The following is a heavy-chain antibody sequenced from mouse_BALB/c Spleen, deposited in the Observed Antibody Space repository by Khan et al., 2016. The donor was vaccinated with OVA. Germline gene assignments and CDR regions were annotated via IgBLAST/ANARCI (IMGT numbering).Heavy chain of an antibody. CDR1: GFTFSGYA. J-gene: IGHJ3*01. CDR2: ISKTGSNT. V-gene: IGHV5-9-4*01. CDR3: ARDRYYGSSPDWFAY. D-gene: IGHD1-1*01. Sequence: ELVESGGGLVKPGGSLKLSCAASGFTFSGYAMSWVRQTPEKRLEWVAEISKTGSNTYYPDTVTGRFTISRDNAKNTLYLEMSSLRSEDTAMYYCARDRYYGSSPDWFAYWGQGTLVTVSA.